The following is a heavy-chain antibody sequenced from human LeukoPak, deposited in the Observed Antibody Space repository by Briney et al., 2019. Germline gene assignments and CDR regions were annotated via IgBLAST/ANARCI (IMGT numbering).Heavy chain of an antibody. D-gene: IGHD5-12*01. CDR3: GRLGDGYNDNY. V-gene: IGHV3-66*04. CDR2: ISSGGST. CDR1: GFTVSSDY. Sequence: PGGSLRLSCAASGFTVSSDYMGWVRQAPGKGLEWVSLISSGGSTYYADSLKGRFTISRDNSKNTLYLQMNSLRAEDTAVYYCGRLGDGYNDNYWGQGTLVTVSS. J-gene: IGHJ4*02.